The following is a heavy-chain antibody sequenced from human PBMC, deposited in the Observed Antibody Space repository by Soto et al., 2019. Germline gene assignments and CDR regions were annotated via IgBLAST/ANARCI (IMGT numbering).Heavy chain of an antibody. CDR2: LTGSSSNI. D-gene: IGHD3-10*01. CDR3: ANGRATYGLLTHDY. V-gene: IGHV3-23*01. CDR1: GFSFRNYA. Sequence: PGGSLRLSCAASGFSFRNYATSWVRQAPGKGLEWISTLTGSSSNIYYADSVKGRFAISRDNSRNTLYLQMNSLTAEDTAVYYCANGRATYGLLTHDYWGQGTLVTVS. J-gene: IGHJ4*02.